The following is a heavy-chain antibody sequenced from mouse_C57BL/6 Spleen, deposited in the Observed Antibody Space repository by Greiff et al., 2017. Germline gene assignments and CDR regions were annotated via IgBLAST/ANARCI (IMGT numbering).Heavy chain of an antibody. J-gene: IGHJ2*01. Sequence: EVMLVESGGGLVKPGGSLKLSCAASGFTFSSYTMSWVRQTPEKRLEWVATISGGGGNTYYPDSVKGRFTISSDNAKNTLYLQMSSLRSEDTSLYYCARQHYYGGSYFDYWGQGTTLTVSS. CDR2: ISGGGGNT. CDR3: ARQHYYGGSYFDY. CDR1: GFTFSSYT. D-gene: IGHD1-1*01. V-gene: IGHV5-9*01.